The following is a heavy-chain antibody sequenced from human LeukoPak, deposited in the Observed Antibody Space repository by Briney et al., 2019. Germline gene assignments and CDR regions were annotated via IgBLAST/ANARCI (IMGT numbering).Heavy chain of an antibody. D-gene: IGHD6-13*01. V-gene: IGHV4-39*07. Sequence: PSETLSLTCTVSGGSISSSSYYWGWIRQPPGKGLGWIGSIYHSGSTYYNPSLKSRVTISVDRSKNQFSLKLSSVTAADTAVYYCARVGFSGSSWYWGQGTLVTVSS. CDR3: ARVGFSGSSWY. CDR1: GGSISSSSYY. J-gene: IGHJ4*02. CDR2: IYHSGST.